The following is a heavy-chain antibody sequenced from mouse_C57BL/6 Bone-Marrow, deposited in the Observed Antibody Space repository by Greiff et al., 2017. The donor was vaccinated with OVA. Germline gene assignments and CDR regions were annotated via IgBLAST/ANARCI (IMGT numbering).Heavy chain of an antibody. V-gene: IGHV1-81*01. Sequence: QVQLQQSGAELARPGASVKLSCKASGYTFTSYGISWVKQSTGQGLEWIGESYPRSGNTYYNEKFKGKATLTADKSSSTAYMELRSLTSEYSAVYFCARWGSALGCLPSWFAYWGQGTLVTVSA. CDR3: ARWGSALGCLPSWFAY. J-gene: IGHJ3*01. D-gene: IGHD4-1*01. CDR1: GYTFTSYG. CDR2: SYPRSGNT.